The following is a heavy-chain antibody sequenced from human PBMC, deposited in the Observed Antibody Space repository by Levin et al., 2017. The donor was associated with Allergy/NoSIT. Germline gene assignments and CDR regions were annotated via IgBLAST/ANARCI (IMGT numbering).Heavy chain of an antibody. CDR2: MYPSNDGT. V-gene: IGHV1-46*01. CDR1: GYTFTNHY. CDR3: AREAGGFDF. D-gene: IGHD2-8*02. Sequence: ASVKVSCKTSGYTFTNHYFHWVRQAPGHGLEWMGVMYPSNDGTTYAQRFQGRVTITRDTSTNTVYMELSSLRSEDTAIYYCAREAGGFDFWGQGTMVTVSS. J-gene: IGHJ3*01.